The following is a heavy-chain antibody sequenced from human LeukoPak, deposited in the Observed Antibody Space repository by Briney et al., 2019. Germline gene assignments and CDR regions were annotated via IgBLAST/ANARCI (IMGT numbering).Heavy chain of an antibody. CDR1: GYTFTSYD. D-gene: IGHD2-21*02. J-gene: IGHJ6*02. CDR2: MNPNSGNT. V-gene: IGHV1-8*03. CDR3: ARDLRIVVVTAIRYYGMDV. Sequence: ASVKVSCKASGYTFTSYDINWVRQATGQGLEWMGWMNPNSGNTGYAQKFQGRVTITRNTSISTAYMELSSLRSEDTAVYYCARDLRIVVVTAIRYYGMDVWGQGTTVTVSS.